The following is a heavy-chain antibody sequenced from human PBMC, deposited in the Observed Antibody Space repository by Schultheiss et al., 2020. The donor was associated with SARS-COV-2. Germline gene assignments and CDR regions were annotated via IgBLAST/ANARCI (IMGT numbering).Heavy chain of an antibody. D-gene: IGHD5-18*01. J-gene: IGHJ6*02. Sequence: GSLRLSCAASGFTFSSYWMTWVRQAPGKGLEWIGSIYYSGSTYYNPSLKSRVTISVDTSKNQFSLKLSSVTAADTAVYYCARDRSGGGYGTDYGMDVWGQGTTVTVSS. CDR3: ARDRSGGGYGTDYGMDV. CDR1: GFTFSSYW. CDR2: IYYSGST. V-gene: IGHV4-39*07.